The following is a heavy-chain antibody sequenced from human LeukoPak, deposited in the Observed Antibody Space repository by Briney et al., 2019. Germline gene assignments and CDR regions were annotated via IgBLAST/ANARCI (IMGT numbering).Heavy chain of an antibody. J-gene: IGHJ6*02. CDR2: ISYDGSNK. CDR1: GFTFSSYA. D-gene: IGHD3-3*01. Sequence: GGSLRLSCAASGFTFSSYAMHWVRQAPGKGLEWVAVISYDGSNKYYADSVKGRFTISRDNSKNTLYLQMNSLRAEDTAVYYCARGGRAIFGVVPNYYGMDVWGQGTTVTVSS. V-gene: IGHV3-30-3*01. CDR3: ARGGRAIFGVVPNYYGMDV.